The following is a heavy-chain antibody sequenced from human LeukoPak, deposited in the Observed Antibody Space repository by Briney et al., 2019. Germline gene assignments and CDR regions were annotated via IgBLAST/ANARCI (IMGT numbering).Heavy chain of an antibody. D-gene: IGHD5-18*01. CDR2: IIPIFGTA. Sequence: ASVKVSCKASGYTFSSYAISWVRQAPGQGLEWMGGIIPIFGTANYAQKFQGRVTITGDESTSTAYMELSSLRSDDTAVYYCARPYVDTAMDGAFDIWGQGTMVTVSS. J-gene: IGHJ3*02. CDR3: ARPYVDTAMDGAFDI. V-gene: IGHV1-69*13. CDR1: GYTFSSYA.